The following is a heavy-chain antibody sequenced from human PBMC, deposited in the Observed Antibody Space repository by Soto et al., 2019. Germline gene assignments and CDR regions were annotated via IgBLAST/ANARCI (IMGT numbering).Heavy chain of an antibody. CDR1: GGSISSYY. J-gene: IGHJ3*01. Sequence: SETLSLTCTVSGGSISSYYWSWIRQPPGKGLEWIGYIYYSGSTNYNLSLKSRVTISVDTSKNQFSLKLSSVTAADTAVYYCARVWGGAFDFWGQGTMVTVSS. CDR3: ARVWGGAFDF. CDR2: IYYSGST. V-gene: IGHV4-59*01. D-gene: IGHD3-10*01.